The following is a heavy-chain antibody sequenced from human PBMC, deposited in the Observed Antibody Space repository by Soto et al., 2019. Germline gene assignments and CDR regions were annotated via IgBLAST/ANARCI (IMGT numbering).Heavy chain of an antibody. D-gene: IGHD3-3*02. J-gene: IGHJ5*02. CDR1: GYILSKLS. CDR3: ATLLHFSFDP. CDR2: FDPEDGKP. Sequence: ASVKVSCKVFGYILSKLSMHWVRQAPGKGLEWMGAFDPEDGKPIYAQKFRGRITMTEDTSTDTAYMELSSLRSDGSAVYYCATLLHFSFDPWGQGTRVTAPQ. V-gene: IGHV1-24*01.